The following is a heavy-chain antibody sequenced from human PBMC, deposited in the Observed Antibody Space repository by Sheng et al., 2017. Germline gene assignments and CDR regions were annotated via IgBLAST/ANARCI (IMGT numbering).Heavy chain of an antibody. CDR1: GFTFANYA. CDR2: ISGTGGST. V-gene: IGHV3-23*01. CDR3: AKNIVLGGCTFDY. D-gene: IGHD3-16*01. Sequence: EVQLLESGGGLIQPGGSLRLSCVASGFTFANYAMTWVRQAPGKGLEWVSLISGTGGSTYYIDSVKGRFTISRDNSKNTLYLQMNSLRVEDTAVYYCAKNIVLGGCTFDYWGQGTLVTVSS. J-gene: IGHJ4*02.